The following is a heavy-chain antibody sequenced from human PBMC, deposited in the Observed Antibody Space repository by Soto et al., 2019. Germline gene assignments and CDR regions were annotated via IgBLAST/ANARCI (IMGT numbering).Heavy chain of an antibody. D-gene: IGHD5-12*01. CDR1: GFTFSSYA. CDR3: AKAWMDNARQRYFDH. J-gene: IGHJ4*02. V-gene: IGHV3-23*01. CDR2: ISGSGGGT. Sequence: HPGGSLRLSCAASGFTFSSYAMSWVRQAPGKGLEWVSAISGSGGGTYYADSVKGRFTISRDNSKNTLYLQMNSLRAEDTAVYSCAKAWMDNARQRYFDHWGQGTLVTVSS.